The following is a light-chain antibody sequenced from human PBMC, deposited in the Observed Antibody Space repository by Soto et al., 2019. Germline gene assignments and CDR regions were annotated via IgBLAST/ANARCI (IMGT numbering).Light chain of an antibody. CDR1: QTISSW. CDR3: QQLTPIT. V-gene: IGKV1-5*01. J-gene: IGKJ5*01. CDR2: AAS. Sequence: DIQMTQSPSTLSGSVGDRVTITCRASQTISSWLAWYQQKPGKAPKLLIYAASTLQSGVPSRFSGSGSGTDFTLTISSLQPEDFATYYCQQLTPITFGQGTRLEIK.